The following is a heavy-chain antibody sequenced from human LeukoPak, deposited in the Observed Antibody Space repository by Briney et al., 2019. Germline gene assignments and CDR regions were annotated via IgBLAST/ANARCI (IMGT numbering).Heavy chain of an antibody. CDR1: GGSFSGYY. J-gene: IGHJ4*02. CDR3: VRGDPMVRGVNGPRVFSY. D-gene: IGHD3-10*01. CDR2: INHSGST. Sequence: PSETLSLTCAVYGGSFSGYYWSWIRQPPGKGLEWIGEINHSGSTNYNPSLKSQVTISVDTSKNQFSLKLSSVTAADTAVYYCVRGDPMVRGVNGPRVFSYWGQGTLVTVSS. V-gene: IGHV4-34*01.